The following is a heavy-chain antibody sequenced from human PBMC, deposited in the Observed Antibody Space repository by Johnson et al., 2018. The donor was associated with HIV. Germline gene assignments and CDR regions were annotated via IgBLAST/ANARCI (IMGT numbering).Heavy chain of an antibody. CDR1: GFTFSSYW. V-gene: IGHV3-7*01. Sequence: MQLVESGGGLVQPGGSLRLSCAASGFTFSSYWMSWVRQAPGKGLEWVANIKQDGSEKYYVDSVKGRFTISRDNAKNSLYLQMSSLRPEDTAVYYCAKHSAAFDIWGQGTMVTVSS. J-gene: IGHJ3*02. CDR2: IKQDGSEK. D-gene: IGHD3-3*02. CDR3: AKHSAAFDI.